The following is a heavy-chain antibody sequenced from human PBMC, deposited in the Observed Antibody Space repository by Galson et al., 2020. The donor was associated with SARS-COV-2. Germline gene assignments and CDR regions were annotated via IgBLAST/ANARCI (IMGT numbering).Heavy chain of an antibody. CDR3: VRGAEERRIRVVVPYYYTYMDV. CDR2: INHRRST. D-gene: IGHD2-2*01. Sequence: SETLSLTCAVYGGSFKNYYCTWIRQSPANGLQWIGEINHRRSTNYDPSLQGRVAMSVDTSKNQFSLRLSSVTAADTAVYYCVRGAEERRIRVVVPYYYTYMDVWGGGTAVTVSS. J-gene: IGHJ6*03. V-gene: IGHV4-34*01. CDR1: GGSFKNYY.